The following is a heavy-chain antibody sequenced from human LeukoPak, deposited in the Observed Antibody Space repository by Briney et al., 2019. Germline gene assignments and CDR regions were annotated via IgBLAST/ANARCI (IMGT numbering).Heavy chain of an antibody. CDR2: INYSGST. V-gene: IGHV4-34*01. D-gene: IGHD6-13*01. CDR1: GGSFSGYY. CDR3: ARTYSSNWYEGNWFDP. J-gene: IGHJ5*02. Sequence: SETLSLTCAVYGGSFSGYYWSWIRQPPGKGLEWIGEINYSGSTNYNPSLKSRVTISVDTSKNQFSLKLSSVTAADTAVYYCARTYSSNWYEGNWFDPWGQGTLVTVSS.